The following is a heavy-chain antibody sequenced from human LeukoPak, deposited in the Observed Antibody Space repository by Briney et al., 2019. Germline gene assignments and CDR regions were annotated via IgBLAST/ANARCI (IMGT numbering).Heavy chain of an antibody. J-gene: IGHJ3*02. CDR3: ARVEAAAGTMYAFDI. V-gene: IGHV3-21*01. Sequence: PGGSLRLSCAASGFTFSTHRMHGVRQAPGKGLEWVSSISGTSTYIHYADPVMGRFTISRDNAKNSLYLQMNSLRAEDTAVYYCARVEAAAGTMYAFDIWGQGTMVTVSS. CDR2: ISGTSTYI. D-gene: IGHD6-13*01. CDR1: GFTFSTHR.